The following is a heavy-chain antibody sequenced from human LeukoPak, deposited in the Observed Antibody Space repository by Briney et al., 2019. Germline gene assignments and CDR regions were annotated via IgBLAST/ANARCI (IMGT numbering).Heavy chain of an antibody. V-gene: IGHV3-48*01. CDR2: ISSSSSTI. CDR1: GFTFDDYA. CDR3: AKDLLTGDFDY. J-gene: IGHJ4*02. D-gene: IGHD1-20*01. Sequence: PGGSLRLSCAASGFTFDDYAMHWVRQAPGKGLEWVSYISSSSSTIYYADSVKGRFTISRDNAKNSLYLQMNSLRAEDTAVYYCAKDLLTGDFDYWGQGTLVTVSS.